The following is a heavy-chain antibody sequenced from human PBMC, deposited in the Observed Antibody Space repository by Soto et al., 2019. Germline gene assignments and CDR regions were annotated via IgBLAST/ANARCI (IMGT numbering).Heavy chain of an antibody. J-gene: IGHJ4*02. Sequence: ASVKVSCKASGYTFTGYYMHWVRQAPGQGLEWMGWINPNSGGTNYAQKFQGWVTMTRDTSISTAYMELSRLRSDDTAVYYCARGRMKYYDILTGPTRNTRDFDYWGQGTLVTVSS. CDR1: GYTFTGYY. CDR3: ARGRMKYYDILTGPTRNTRDFDY. CDR2: INPNSGGT. V-gene: IGHV1-2*04. D-gene: IGHD3-9*01.